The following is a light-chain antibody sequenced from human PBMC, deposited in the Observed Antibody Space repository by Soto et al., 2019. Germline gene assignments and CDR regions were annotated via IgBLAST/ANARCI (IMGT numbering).Light chain of an antibody. Sequence: QSVLTQPPSASGTPGQRVTISCSGSSSNVGSNTVNWYQQIPGTTPKLLIYSNYQRPSGVPDRFSGSKSGTSASLAISGLQSEDEADYYCAAWDDSLNGPVFGGGTKLNVL. V-gene: IGLV1-44*01. CDR3: AAWDDSLNGPV. CDR1: SSNVGSNT. J-gene: IGLJ3*02. CDR2: SNY.